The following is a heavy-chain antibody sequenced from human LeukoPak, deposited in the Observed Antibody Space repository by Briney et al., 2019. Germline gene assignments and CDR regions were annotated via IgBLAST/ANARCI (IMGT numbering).Heavy chain of an antibody. J-gene: IGHJ4*02. V-gene: IGHV3-21*01. CDR3: ARDPPFIIGTTFFDY. CDR2: TSTSSTYI. D-gene: IGHD1-20*01. Sequence: GGSLRLSCAASGFTFSSYSMNWVRQAPGKGLEWVSSTSTSSTYIYYADSVKGRFTISRDNAKNSLYLQMNSLRAEDTAVYYCARDPPFIIGTTFFDYWGQGTLVTVSS. CDR1: GFTFSSYS.